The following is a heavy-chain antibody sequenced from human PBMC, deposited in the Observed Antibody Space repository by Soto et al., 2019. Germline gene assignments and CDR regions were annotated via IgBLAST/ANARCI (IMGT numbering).Heavy chain of an antibody. CDR3: ARDLQVVDTPDSYGMDV. CDR2: IYYSGST. J-gene: IGHJ6*02. V-gene: IGHV4-31*03. Sequence: SATRSLTCPVSGCSISNRCYYWRWIRQHPGNGLEWIGYIYYSGSTYYNPSLKSRVTISVDTSKNQFSLKLSSVTAADTAVYYCARDLQVVDTPDSYGMDVWGQGTTVTVSS. D-gene: IGHD3-22*01. CDR1: GCSISNRCYY.